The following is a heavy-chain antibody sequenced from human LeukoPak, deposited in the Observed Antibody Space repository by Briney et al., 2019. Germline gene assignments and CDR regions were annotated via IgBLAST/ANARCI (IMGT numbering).Heavy chain of an antibody. CDR2: IIPIFGTA. V-gene: IGHV1-69*13. D-gene: IGHD5-18*01. CDR1: GCTFSSYA. J-gene: IGHJ6*02. CDR3: ALTPRIQLWSEHYYYYYGMDV. Sequence: GASLKVSCKASGCTFSSYAISWVRQAPGQGLEWMGGIIPIFGTANYAQKFQGRVTITADESTSSAYMELSSLRSEDTAVYYCALTPRIQLWSEHYYYYYGMDVWGQGTTVTVSS.